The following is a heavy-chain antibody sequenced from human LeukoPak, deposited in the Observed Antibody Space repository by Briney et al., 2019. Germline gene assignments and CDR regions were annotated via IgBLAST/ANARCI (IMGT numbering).Heavy chain of an antibody. CDR3: AKDLQSSGYDY. CDR2: IPYDGSNK. J-gene: IGHJ4*02. CDR1: GFTFSSYG. Sequence: GGSLRLSCAASGFTFSSYGMHWVRQAPGKGLEWVAVIPYDGSNKYYADSVKGRFTISRDNSKNTLYLQMNSLRAEDTAVYYCAKDLQSSGYDYWGQGTLVTVSS. D-gene: IGHD3-22*01. V-gene: IGHV3-30*18.